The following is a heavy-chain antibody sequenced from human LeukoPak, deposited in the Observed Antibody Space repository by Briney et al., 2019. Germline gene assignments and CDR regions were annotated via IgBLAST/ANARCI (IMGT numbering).Heavy chain of an antibody. J-gene: IGHJ6*03. Sequence: SETLSLTCTVSGGSISSYYWSWIRQPAGKGLEWIGRIYTSGSTNYNPSLKGRVTMSVDTSKNQFSLKLSSVTAADTAVYYCARGGAYHYDFWSGYLEPPGEYYYMDVWGKGTTVTVSS. V-gene: IGHV4-4*07. CDR3: ARGGAYHYDFWSGYLEPPGEYYYMDV. CDR2: IYTSGST. CDR1: GGSISSYY. D-gene: IGHD3-3*01.